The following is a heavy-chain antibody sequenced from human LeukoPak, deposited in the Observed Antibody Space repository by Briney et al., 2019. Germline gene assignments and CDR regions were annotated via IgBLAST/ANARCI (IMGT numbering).Heavy chain of an antibody. CDR1: GDSISSNSYY. D-gene: IGHD1-14*01. J-gene: IGHJ4*02. CDR3: AGLASVPDLDY. V-gene: IGHV4-39*01. Sequence: SETLSLTCTVSGDSISSNSYYWGWIRQPPGKGLEWIGSIYYSGSTYYNPSLKSRVTISVDTSKNQFFLKLTSVTAADTAVYYCAGLASVPDLDYWGQGTLVTVSS. CDR2: IYYSGST.